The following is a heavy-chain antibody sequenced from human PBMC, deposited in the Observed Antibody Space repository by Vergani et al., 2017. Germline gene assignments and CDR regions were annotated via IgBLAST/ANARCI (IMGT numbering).Heavy chain of an antibody. J-gene: IGHJ5*02. CDR1: GFTFSSYW. V-gene: IGHV3-74*01. D-gene: IGHD4-17*01. CDR2: INSDGSST. Sequence: EVQLVESGGGLVQPGGSLRLSCAASGFTFSSYWMHWVRQAPGKGLVWVSRINSDGSSTSYADSVKGRFTISRDNAKNTLYLQMNSLRAEDTTVYYCAKDTTYYGDYVGWFDPWGQGTLVTVSS. CDR3: AKDTTYYGDYVGWFDP.